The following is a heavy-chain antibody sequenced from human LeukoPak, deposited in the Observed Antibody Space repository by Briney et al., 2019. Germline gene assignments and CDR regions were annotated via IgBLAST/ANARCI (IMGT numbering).Heavy chain of an antibody. V-gene: IGHV1-69*13. Sequence: SVKVSCKASGGTFSSYAISWVRQAPGQGLEWMGGIIPIFGTANYAQKFQGRVTITADESTSTAYMELSSLRSEDTAVYCCARQELLWFGESLGYYYYGMDVWGQGTSVPVSS. CDR2: IIPIFGTA. J-gene: IGHJ6*02. CDR3: ARQELLWFGESLGYYYYGMDV. D-gene: IGHD3-10*01. CDR1: GGTFSSYA.